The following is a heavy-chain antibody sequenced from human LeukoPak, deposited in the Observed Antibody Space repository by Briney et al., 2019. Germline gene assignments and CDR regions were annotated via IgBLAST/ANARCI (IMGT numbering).Heavy chain of an antibody. CDR3: ARQRVRGVMAEDY. CDR1: GGSFSGYY. CDR2: INHSGST. D-gene: IGHD3-10*01. Sequence: NTSETLSLTCAVYGGSFSGYYWSWIRQPPGKGLEWIGEINHSGSTNYNPSLKSRVTISVDTSKNQFSLKLSSVTAADTAVYYCARQRVRGVMAEDYWGQGTLVTVSS. V-gene: IGHV4-34*01. J-gene: IGHJ4*02.